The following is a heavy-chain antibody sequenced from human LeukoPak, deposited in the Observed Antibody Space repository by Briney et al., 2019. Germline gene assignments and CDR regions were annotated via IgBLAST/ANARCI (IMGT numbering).Heavy chain of an antibody. CDR1: GFTFSSYE. D-gene: IGHD2-15*01. CDR2: ISSSGSTI. J-gene: IGHJ5*02. V-gene: IGHV3-48*03. Sequence: PGGSLRLSCAASGFTFSSYEMNWVRQAPGKGLEWVSYISSSGSTIYYADSVKGRFTISGDNAKNSLYLQMNSLRAEDTAVYYCARSYGGYPNWFDPWGQGTLVTVSS. CDR3: ARSYGGYPNWFDP.